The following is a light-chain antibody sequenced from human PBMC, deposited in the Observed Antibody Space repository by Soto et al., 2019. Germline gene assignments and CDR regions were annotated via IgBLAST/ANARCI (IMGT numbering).Light chain of an antibody. CDR2: DTR. V-gene: IGLV7-46*01. J-gene: IGLJ2*01. CDR3: LLSYSGARV. Sequence: QAVVTQEPSLTVSPGGTVTLTCGSSTGAVTSGHYPYWFRQKPGQAPRTLIYDTRNKHSWTPARFSGSLLGGKAALTLSGAQPEDEADYYCLLSYSGARVFGGGTKLTVL. CDR1: TGAVTSGHY.